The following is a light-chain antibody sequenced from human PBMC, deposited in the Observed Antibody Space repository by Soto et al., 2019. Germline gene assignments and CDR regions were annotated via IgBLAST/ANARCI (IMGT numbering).Light chain of an antibody. V-gene: IGKV2-30*01. CDR2: KVS. Sequence: DVVMTQSPLFLPVTLGQPASISCRSSESLVYSDGNTYLNWFHLMTGQYPRRLIYKVSNRDSGVPDRFSGSGSGTDFTLKISRVEAEDIWLYYCMHRHYWPVTFGVGTRVEIK. CDR3: MHRHYWPVT. J-gene: IGKJ4*01. CDR1: ESLVYSDGNTY.